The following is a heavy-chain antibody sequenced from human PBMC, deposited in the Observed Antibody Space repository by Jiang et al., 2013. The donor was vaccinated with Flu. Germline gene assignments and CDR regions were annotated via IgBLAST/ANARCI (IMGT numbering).Heavy chain of an antibody. CDR2: ISYDGYNK. CDR3: ARGVGPTIRGLDYFDF. CDR1: GFTFSSYA. V-gene: IGHV3-30-3*01. J-gene: IGHJ4*02. Sequence: VQLLESGGGVVQPGRSLRLSCAASGFTFSSYAMHWVRQAPGKGLEWVAVISYDGYNKYHPDSIKGRFTISRDNSKNTLYLQMNSLRAEDTAVYYCARGVGPTIRGLDYFDFWGQGTLVTVSS. D-gene: IGHD1-26*01.